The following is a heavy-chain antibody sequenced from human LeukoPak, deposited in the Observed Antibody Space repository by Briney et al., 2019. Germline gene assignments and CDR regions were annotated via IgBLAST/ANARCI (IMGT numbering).Heavy chain of an antibody. D-gene: IGHD1/OR15-1a*01. J-gene: IGHJ3*02. CDR1: GGSFSGYY. CDR3: ARATRYNWNTVRGGMNAFDI. CDR2: INHSGIT. V-gene: IGHV4-34*01. Sequence: SQTLSLTCAVYGGSFSGYYWSWIRQPPGRGLECVVEINHSGITNYSPNLKSRVTISVDTSKNQSSLKLSSVTGADTAVYYCARATRYNWNTVRGGMNAFDIWGQGTMVTVSS.